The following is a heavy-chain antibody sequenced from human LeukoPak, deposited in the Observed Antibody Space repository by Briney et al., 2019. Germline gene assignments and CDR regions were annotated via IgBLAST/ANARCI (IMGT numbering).Heavy chain of an antibody. J-gene: IGHJ4*02. CDR3: ARGYCSGGSCFDY. CDR1: GYTFTGYY. CDR2: INPNSGGT. Sequence: GASVKVSCKASGYTFTGYYMHWVRQAPGQGLEWMGWINPNSGGTNYAQKFQGRVTMTTDTSTSTAYMELRSLRSDDTAVYYCARGYCSGGSCFDYWGQGTLVTVSS. D-gene: IGHD2-15*01. V-gene: IGHV1-2*02.